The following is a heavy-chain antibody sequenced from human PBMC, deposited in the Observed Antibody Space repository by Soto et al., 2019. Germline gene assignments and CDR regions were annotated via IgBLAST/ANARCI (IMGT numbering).Heavy chain of an antibody. CDR2: INAGNGNT. CDR1: GYTFTSYA. V-gene: IGHV1-3*01. J-gene: IGHJ5*02. CDR3: AREKDSSGYYNWFDP. D-gene: IGHD3-22*01. Sequence: GASVKVSCKASGYTFTSYAMHWVRQAPGQRLEWMGWINAGNGNTEYSQKFQGRVTITRDTSASTAYMELSSLRSEDTAVYYCAREKDSSGYYNWFDPWGQGTLVTVSS.